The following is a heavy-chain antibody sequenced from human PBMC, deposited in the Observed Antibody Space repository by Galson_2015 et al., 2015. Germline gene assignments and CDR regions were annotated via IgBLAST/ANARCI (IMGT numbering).Heavy chain of an antibody. V-gene: IGHV1-3*01. J-gene: IGHJ3*02. D-gene: IGHD2-15*01. CDR2: INAGNGNT. Sequence: SVKVSCKASGYTFTSYAMHWVRQAPGQRLEWMGWINAGNGNTKYLQKFQGRVTITRDTSASTAYMELSSLRSEDTAVYYCARDRTLDCSGGSCYRAFDIWGQGTMVTVSS. CDR3: ARDRTLDCSGGSCYRAFDI. CDR1: GYTFTSYA.